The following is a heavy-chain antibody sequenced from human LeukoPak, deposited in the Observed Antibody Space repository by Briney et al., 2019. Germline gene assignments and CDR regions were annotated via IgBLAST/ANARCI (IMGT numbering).Heavy chain of an antibody. J-gene: IGHJ2*01. CDR1: GFIFSTYW. CDR2: IKQDGSET. V-gene: IGHV3-7*01. Sequence: GGSLRLSCAASGFIFSTYWMSWVRQAPGKGLECVADIKQDGSETHYVDSVKGRFTISRDNGRNSMYLQMNSLRAEDTAVYYCARDRYYFGSGSYPWYFDLWGRGTLVTVSS. D-gene: IGHD3-10*01. CDR3: ARDRYYFGSGSYPWYFDL.